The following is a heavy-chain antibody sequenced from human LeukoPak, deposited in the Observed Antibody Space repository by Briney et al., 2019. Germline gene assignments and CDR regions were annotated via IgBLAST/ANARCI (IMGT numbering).Heavy chain of an antibody. V-gene: IGHV4-59*01. CDR2: IYYSGST. Sequence: SETLSLTCTVSGGSISRYHWSWIRQPPGKGLEWIGYIYYSGSTNYNPSLKSRVTISLDTSKNQFSLKLSSVTAADTAFYYCTRVGSGRYLDYWGQGTLVTVSS. CDR3: TRVGSGRYLDY. CDR1: GGSISRYH. J-gene: IGHJ4*02. D-gene: IGHD1-26*01.